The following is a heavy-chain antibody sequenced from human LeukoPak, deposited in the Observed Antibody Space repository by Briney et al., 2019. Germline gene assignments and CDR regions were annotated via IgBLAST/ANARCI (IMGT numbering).Heavy chain of an antibody. CDR1: GYTFTSYY. D-gene: IGHD1-26*01. J-gene: IGHJ4*02. CDR2: INPSGGST. V-gene: IGHV1-46*01. Sequence: ASVKVSCKASGYTFTSYYMHWVRQAPGQGLEWMGIINPSGGSTSYAQKFQGRVTMTRDTSTSTVYMELSSLRSEDTAVYYCASPDDSGTDSGSYYLLDYWGQETLVTVSS. CDR3: ASPDDSGTDSGSYYLLDY.